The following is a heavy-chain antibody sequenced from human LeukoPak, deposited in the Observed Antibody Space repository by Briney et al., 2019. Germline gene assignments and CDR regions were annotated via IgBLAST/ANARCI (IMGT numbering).Heavy chain of an antibody. CDR3: ARAAGDFWSGYYREGYFDY. J-gene: IGHJ4*02. CDR1: GFTLSSYA. D-gene: IGHD3-3*01. Sequence: PGGSLRLSCAASGFTLSSYAMHWVRQAPGKGLEWVAVISYDGSNKYYADSVKGRFTISRDSSKNTLYLQMNSLRAEDTAVYYCARAAGDFWSGYYREGYFDYWGQGTLVTVSS. V-gene: IGHV3-30-3*01. CDR2: ISYDGSNK.